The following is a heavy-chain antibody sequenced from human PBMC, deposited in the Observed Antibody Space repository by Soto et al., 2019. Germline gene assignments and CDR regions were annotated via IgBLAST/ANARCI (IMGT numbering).Heavy chain of an antibody. CDR1: GYTLTELS. D-gene: IGHD3-10*01. CDR2: FDPEDGET. V-gene: IGHV1-24*01. Sequence: ASVKVSCKVSGYTLTELSMHWVRQAPGKGLEWMGGFDPEDGETIYAQKFQGRVTMTKDTSTDTAYMELSSLRSEDTAVYYCATDARAIDMVRGVLSFDYWGQGTLVTVSS. J-gene: IGHJ4*02. CDR3: ATDARAIDMVRGVLSFDY.